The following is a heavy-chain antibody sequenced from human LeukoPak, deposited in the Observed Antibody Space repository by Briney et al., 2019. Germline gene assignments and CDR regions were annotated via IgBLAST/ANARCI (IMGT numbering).Heavy chain of an antibody. V-gene: IGHV3-23*01. D-gene: IGHD2-21*02. Sequence: SGGSLRLSCVASGFTFSAYSMTWVRQAPGKGLDWVSSISVSGGGTYYADSVRGRFTISRDNSKNTLYLHMNSLRAEDTAVYYCVKDWRDESNCGGDRLQYWGQGTLVTVSS. CDR2: ISVSGGGT. J-gene: IGHJ4*02. CDR1: GFTFSAYS. CDR3: VKDWRDESNCGGDRLQY.